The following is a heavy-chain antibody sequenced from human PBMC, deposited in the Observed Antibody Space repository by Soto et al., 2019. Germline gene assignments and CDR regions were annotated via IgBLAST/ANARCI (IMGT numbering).Heavy chain of an antibody. Sequence: SETLSLTCAVYGGSFSGYYWSWIRQPPGKGLEWIGEINHSGSTNYNPSLKSRVTISVDTSKNQFSLKLSSVTAADTAVYYCARGRLRYFDWPKNYYYGMDVWGQGTTVTVSS. J-gene: IGHJ6*02. CDR2: INHSGST. D-gene: IGHD3-9*01. V-gene: IGHV4-34*01. CDR1: GGSFSGYY. CDR3: ARGRLRYFDWPKNYYYGMDV.